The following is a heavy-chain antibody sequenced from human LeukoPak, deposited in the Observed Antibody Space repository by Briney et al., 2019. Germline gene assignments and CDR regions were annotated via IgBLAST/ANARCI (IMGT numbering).Heavy chain of an antibody. V-gene: IGHV4-38-2*01. CDR2: IYHSGST. CDR1: GYSISSGYY. CDR3: ARGSGWYNIDY. Sequence: PSETLSLTCALSGYSISSGYYWGWLRQPPGKGLEWIGSIYHSGSTDYNPSLKSRVTISLDTSKNQFSLKLRSVTAADTAVYYCARGSGWYNIDYWGQGTLVTVSS. D-gene: IGHD6-19*01. J-gene: IGHJ4*02.